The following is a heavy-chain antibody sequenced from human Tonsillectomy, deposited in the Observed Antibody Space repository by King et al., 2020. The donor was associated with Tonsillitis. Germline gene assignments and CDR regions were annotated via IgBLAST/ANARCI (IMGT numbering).Heavy chain of an antibody. CDR3: AKAPGISESYYNYWYFDL. D-gene: IGHD3-10*01. V-gene: IGHV3-23*04. CDR2: ISGSGAGT. J-gene: IGHJ2*01. CDR1: GFTFRSSA. Sequence: VQLVESGGGLVQPGGSLRLSCAGSGFTFRSSAMSWVRQAPGKGLEWVSSISGSGAGTYCADSVKGRFIISRDNSKNTLYLQMNSLRAEDTAVYHCAKAPGISESYYNYWYFDLWGRGTLVTVSS.